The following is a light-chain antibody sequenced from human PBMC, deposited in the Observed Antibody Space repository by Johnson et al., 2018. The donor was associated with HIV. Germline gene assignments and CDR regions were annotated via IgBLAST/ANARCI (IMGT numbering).Light chain of an antibody. CDR1: RSNIGNNY. Sequence: KVTISCSGSRSNIGNNYVSWYQQLPGRAPKLLIYDNNKRPSGIPDRFSGSKSGTSATLGITGLQTGDEADYYCGTWDSSLRVGFFGTGTKVTVL. J-gene: IGLJ1*01. CDR2: DNN. CDR3: GTWDSSLRVGF. V-gene: IGLV1-51*01.